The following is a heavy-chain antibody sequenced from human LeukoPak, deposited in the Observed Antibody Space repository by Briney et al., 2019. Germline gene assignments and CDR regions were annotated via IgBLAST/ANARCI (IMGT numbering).Heavy chain of an antibody. V-gene: IGHV4-61*02. Sequence: SETLSLTCTVSGGSISSGSYYWSWIRQPAGKGLEWIGRTYTSGSTNYNPSLKSRVTISVDTSKNQFSLKLSSVTAADTAVYYCARGAVGCSGGSCYFRDLDYWGQGTLVTVSS. CDR2: TYTSGST. CDR3: ARGAVGCSGGSCYFRDLDY. D-gene: IGHD2-15*01. CDR1: GGSISSGSYY. J-gene: IGHJ4*02.